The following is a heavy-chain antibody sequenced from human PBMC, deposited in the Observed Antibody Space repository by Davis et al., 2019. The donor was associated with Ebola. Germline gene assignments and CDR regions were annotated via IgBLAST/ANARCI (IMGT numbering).Heavy chain of an antibody. CDR2: ISSSSSYT. J-gene: IGHJ4*02. CDR3: ARARFGELLVGDY. D-gene: IGHD3-10*01. V-gene: IGHV3-21*01. CDR1: GFTFSSYA. Sequence: GESLKISCAASGFTFSSYAMSWVRQAPGKGLEWVSAISSSSSYTNYADSVKGRFTISRDNAKNSLYLQMNSLRAEDTAVYYCARARFGELLVGDYWGQGTLVTVSS.